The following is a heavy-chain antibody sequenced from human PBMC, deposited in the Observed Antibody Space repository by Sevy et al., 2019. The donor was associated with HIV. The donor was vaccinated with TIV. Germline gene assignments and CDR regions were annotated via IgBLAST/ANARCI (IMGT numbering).Heavy chain of an antibody. Sequence: GESLKISCKGSGYHFSTYWIGWVRQMPGKGLEWMGIIYPGDSDTRYSPSFRGQVTISADESNNIAYLQWSSLKASDTAMYYCARHRTFGVVTDAFDVWGQGTMVTVSS. CDR1: GYHFSTYW. D-gene: IGHD3-3*01. CDR3: ARHRTFGVVTDAFDV. J-gene: IGHJ3*01. V-gene: IGHV5-51*01. CDR2: IYPGDSDT.